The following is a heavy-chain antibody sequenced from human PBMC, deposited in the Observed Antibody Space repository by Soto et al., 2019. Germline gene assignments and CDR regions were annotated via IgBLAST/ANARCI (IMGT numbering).Heavy chain of an antibody. D-gene: IGHD1-26*01. Sequence: GESLKISCKGSGYSFTSYWIGWVRQMPGKGLEWMGIIYPGDSDTRYSPSFQGQVTISADKSISTDYLQWSSLKASDTAMSYCASAPMWEPGWAPNWFDPWGQGTLVTVSS. CDR2: IYPGDSDT. CDR1: GYSFTSYW. V-gene: IGHV5-51*01. CDR3: ASAPMWEPGWAPNWFDP. J-gene: IGHJ5*02.